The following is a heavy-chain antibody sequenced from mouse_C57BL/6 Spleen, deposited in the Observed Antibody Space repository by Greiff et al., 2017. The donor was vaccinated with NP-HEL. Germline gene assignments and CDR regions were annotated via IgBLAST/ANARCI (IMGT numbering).Heavy chain of an antibody. Sequence: VQLQQSGPELVKPGASVKISCKASGYSFTGYYMNWVKQSPEKSLEWIGEINPSTGGTTYNQKFKAKATLTVDKSSSTAYMQLKSLTSEDSAVYYCARGNPEDFDYWGQGTTLTVSS. J-gene: IGHJ2*01. CDR1: GYSFTGYY. CDR3: ARGNPEDFDY. V-gene: IGHV1-42*01. CDR2: INPSTGGT.